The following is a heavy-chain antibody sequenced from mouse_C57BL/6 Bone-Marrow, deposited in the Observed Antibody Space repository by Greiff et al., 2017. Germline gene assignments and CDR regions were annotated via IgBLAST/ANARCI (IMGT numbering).Heavy chain of an antibody. Sequence: QVQLQQSGAELARPGASVKLSCKASGYTFTSYGISWVTQRTGQGLEWIGEIYPRSGNTYYNEKFKGKATLTADKSSSTAYMELRSLTSEDSAVYFCARDDYDGVYFDYWGQGTTLTVSS. D-gene: IGHD2-4*01. CDR3: ARDDYDGVYFDY. J-gene: IGHJ2*01. V-gene: IGHV1-81*01. CDR1: GYTFTSYG. CDR2: IYPRSGNT.